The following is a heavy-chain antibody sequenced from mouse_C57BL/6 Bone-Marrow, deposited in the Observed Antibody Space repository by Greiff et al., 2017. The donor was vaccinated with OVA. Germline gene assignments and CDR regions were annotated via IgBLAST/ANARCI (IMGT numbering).Heavy chain of an antibody. V-gene: IGHV10-1*01. Sequence: VKDRFTISRDDSESMLYLQMNNLKTEDTAMYYCVRPPYYYGSSHYYAMDYWGQGTSVTVSS. CDR3: VRPPYYYGSSHYYAMDY. D-gene: IGHD1-1*01. J-gene: IGHJ4*01.